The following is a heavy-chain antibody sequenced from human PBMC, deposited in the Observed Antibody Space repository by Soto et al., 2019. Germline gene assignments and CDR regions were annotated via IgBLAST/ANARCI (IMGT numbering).Heavy chain of an antibody. CDR3: ARAIRCSGGSCYGFDY. D-gene: IGHD2-15*01. J-gene: IGHJ4*02. CDR1: GFTFDDYG. V-gene: IGHV3-20*01. Sequence: EVQLVESGGGVVRPGGSLRLSCAASGFTFDDYGMSWVRQAPGKGLEWVSGINWNGGSTGYADSVKGRFTISRDNATNSLCLRLHSLRAEDTALYHCARAIRCSGGSCYGFDYWGQGTLVTVSS. CDR2: INWNGGST.